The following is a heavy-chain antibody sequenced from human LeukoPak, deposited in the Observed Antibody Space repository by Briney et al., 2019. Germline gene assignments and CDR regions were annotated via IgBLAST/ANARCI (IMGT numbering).Heavy chain of an antibody. CDR1: GGSISSYY. CDR2: IYYSGST. D-gene: IGHD6-13*01. CDR3: ARLGAAVFNWFDP. Sequence: SETLSLTCTVSGGSISSYYWSWIRQPPGKGLEGSGYIYYSGSTNYNPSLKSRVTISVDTSKNQFSLKLSSVTAADTAVYCCARLGAAVFNWFDPWGQGTLVTVSS. V-gene: IGHV4-59*08. J-gene: IGHJ5*02.